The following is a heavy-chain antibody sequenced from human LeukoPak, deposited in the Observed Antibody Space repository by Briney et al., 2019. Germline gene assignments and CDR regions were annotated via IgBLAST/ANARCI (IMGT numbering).Heavy chain of an antibody. CDR2: IYTSGST. CDR1: GGSISSGSYC. Sequence: SQTLSLTCTVSGGSISSGSYCWSWIRQPAGKGLEWIGRIYTSGSTNYNPSLKSRVTISVDTSKDQFSLKLSSVTAADTAVYYCARDLENYYDSSGYYTWYFDYWGQGTLVTVSS. J-gene: IGHJ4*02. CDR3: ARDLENYYDSSGYYTWYFDY. D-gene: IGHD3-22*01. V-gene: IGHV4-61*02.